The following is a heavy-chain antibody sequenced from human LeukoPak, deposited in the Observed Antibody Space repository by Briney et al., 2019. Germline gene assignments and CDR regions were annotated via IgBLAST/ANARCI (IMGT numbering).Heavy chain of an antibody. CDR3: ARSPPTYYYDSSGYVYFQH. J-gene: IGHJ1*01. CDR1: GGSISSSSYY. V-gene: IGHV4-39*07. CDR2: IYYSGST. Sequence: SETLSLTCTASGGSISSSSYYWGWIRQPPGKGLEWIGSIYYSGSTYYNPSLKSRVTISVDTSKNQFSLKLSSVTAADTAVYYCARSPPTYYYDSSGYVYFQHWGQGTLVTVSS. D-gene: IGHD3-22*01.